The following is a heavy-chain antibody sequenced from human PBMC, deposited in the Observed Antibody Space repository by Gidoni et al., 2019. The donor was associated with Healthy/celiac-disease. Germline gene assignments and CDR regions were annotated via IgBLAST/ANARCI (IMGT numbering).Heavy chain of an antibody. J-gene: IGHJ4*02. CDR1: GFTFSSYS. V-gene: IGHV3-21*01. Sequence: EVQLVESGGGLVTPGGSLRLSCSASGFTFSSYSMNWVRQAPGKGLEWVSSISSSSSYIYYADSVKGRFTISRDNAKNSLYLQMNSLRAEDTAVYYCARGSDYDFWSGPYYFDYWGQGTLVTVSS. D-gene: IGHD3-3*01. CDR2: ISSSSSYI. CDR3: ARGSDYDFWSGPYYFDY.